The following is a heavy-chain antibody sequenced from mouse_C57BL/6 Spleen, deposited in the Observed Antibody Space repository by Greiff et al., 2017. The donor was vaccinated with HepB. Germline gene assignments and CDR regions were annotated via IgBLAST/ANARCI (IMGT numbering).Heavy chain of an antibody. Sequence: QVQLQQPGAELVKPGASVKLSCKASGYTFTSYWMQWVKQRPGQGLEWIGEIDPSDSYTNYNQKFKGKATLTVDTSSSTAYMQLSSLTSEDSAVYYCARYYYGSSYEGYFDVWGTGTTVTVSS. CDR2: IDPSDSYT. D-gene: IGHD1-1*01. CDR3: ARYYYGSSYEGYFDV. V-gene: IGHV1-50*01. J-gene: IGHJ1*03. CDR1: GYTFTSYW.